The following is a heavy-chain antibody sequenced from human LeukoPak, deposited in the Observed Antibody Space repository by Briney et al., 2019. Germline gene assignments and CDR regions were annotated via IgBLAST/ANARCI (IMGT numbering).Heavy chain of an antibody. CDR3: AREWPNTYGFDP. V-gene: IGHV1-46*01. D-gene: IGHD1/OR15-1a*01. J-gene: IGHJ5*02. CDR1: GYTLTNYY. Sequence: ASVKVSRKASGYTLTNYYIHGVRQAPGQGLDYMGIINPNAGNTNYAQKFEGRVTMTRDTSTSTVYMELSSLASEDAAVYYCAREWPNTYGFDPWGQGTLVTVSS. CDR2: INPNAGNT.